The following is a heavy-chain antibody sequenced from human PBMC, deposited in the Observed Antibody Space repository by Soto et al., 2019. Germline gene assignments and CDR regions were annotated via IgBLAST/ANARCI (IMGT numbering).Heavy chain of an antibody. CDR3: ARDSYYYYGMDV. V-gene: IGHV4-61*01. CDR1: GGSVCSGSYD. CDR2: IYYSGST. J-gene: IGHJ6*02. Sequence: SETPSITCTVSGGSVCSGSYDWSWIQQPPGKGLEWIGYIYYSGSTNYNPSLKSRVTISVDTSKNQFSLKLSSVTAADTAVYYCARDSYYYYGMDVWSQGTTVTVSS.